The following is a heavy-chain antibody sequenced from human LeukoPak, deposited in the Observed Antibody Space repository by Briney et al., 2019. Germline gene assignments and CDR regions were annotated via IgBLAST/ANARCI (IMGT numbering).Heavy chain of an antibody. CDR3: ARAPKSYDSSGYSPPDFDY. CDR2: IYYSGST. D-gene: IGHD3-22*01. Sequence: SQTLSLTCTVSGGSISSGGYYWSWIRQHPGKGLEWIGYIYYSGSTYYNPSLKSRVTISVDTSKNQFSLKLSSVTAADTAVYYCARAPKSYDSSGYSPPDFDYWGQGTLVTVSS. CDR1: GGSISSGGYY. J-gene: IGHJ4*02. V-gene: IGHV4-31*03.